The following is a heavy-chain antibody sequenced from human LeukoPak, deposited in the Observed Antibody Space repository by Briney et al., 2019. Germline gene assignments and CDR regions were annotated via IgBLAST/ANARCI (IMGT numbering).Heavy chain of an antibody. V-gene: IGHV3-7*01. CDR3: AREGGTMVRGVIIT. CDR1: GFTFSSYW. D-gene: IGHD3-10*01. J-gene: IGHJ4*02. CDR2: IKQDGSEK. Sequence: GGSLRLSCAASGFTFSSYWMSWVRQAPGKGLEWVANIKQDGSEKYYVDSVKGRFTISRDNAKNSLYLQMNSLRAEDTAVYYCAREGGTMVRGVIITWGQGTLVTVSS.